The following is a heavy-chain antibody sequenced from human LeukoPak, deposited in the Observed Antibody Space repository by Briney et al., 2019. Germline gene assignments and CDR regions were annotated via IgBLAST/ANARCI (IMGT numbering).Heavy chain of an antibody. J-gene: IGHJ5*02. CDR2: ITPIIDSV. V-gene: IGHV1-69*08. D-gene: IGHD6-13*01. Sequence: SVKVSCKTSGGTLRSHIFSWVRQAPGQGLEWMGSITPIIDSVKYGQRLEGRVTITTNKYTGTVYMELRSLRTEDTAIYYCARVNLRGSKYNWFDPWGQGTLVTVSS. CDR3: ARVNLRGSKYNWFDP. CDR1: GGTLRSHI.